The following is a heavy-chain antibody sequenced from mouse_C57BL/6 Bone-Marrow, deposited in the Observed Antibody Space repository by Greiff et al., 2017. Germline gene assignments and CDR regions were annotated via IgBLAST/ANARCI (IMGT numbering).Heavy chain of an antibody. Sequence: QVQLKESGAELVKPGASVKISCKASGYAFSSYWMNWVKQRPGKGLEWIGKIYPGDGDTNYNGKFKGKATLTADKSSSTAYMPLSSLTSEDSAVYFCARDYSNDPYYYAMDYWLQGTSVTVSS. J-gene: IGHJ4*01. CDR3: ARDYSNDPYYYAMDY. CDR2: IYPGDGDT. V-gene: IGHV1-80*01. D-gene: IGHD2-12*01. CDR1: GYAFSSYW.